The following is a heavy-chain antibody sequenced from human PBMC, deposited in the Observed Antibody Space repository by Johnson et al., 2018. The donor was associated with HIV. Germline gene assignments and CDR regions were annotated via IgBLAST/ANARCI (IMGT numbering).Heavy chain of an antibody. CDR2: ISYDGSNK. CDR1: GFTFSSYG. Sequence: VQLVESGGGVVQPGRSLRLSCAASGFTFSSYGLSWVRQAPGKGLEWVAVISYDGSNKYYADSVKGRFTISRDNSKNTLYLQMNSLRAEDTAVYYCAKSTWELRHLDAFDIWGQGTMVTVSS. J-gene: IGHJ3*02. V-gene: IGHV3-30*18. D-gene: IGHD1-26*01. CDR3: AKSTWELRHLDAFDI.